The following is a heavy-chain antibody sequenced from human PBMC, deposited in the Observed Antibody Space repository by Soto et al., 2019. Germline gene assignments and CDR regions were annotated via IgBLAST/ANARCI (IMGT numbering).Heavy chain of an antibody. D-gene: IGHD6-13*01. Sequence: PSETLSITCTVSGDSMNTYHWSWIRQPAGKGLEWIGHVHSSGSTNYNPSLKSRVTMSVDTSKNQFSLRLMSVTAADTAVYYCARDQGVAAAGITWFDPWGQGSRVTVSS. CDR3: ARDQGVAAAGITWFDP. CDR2: VHSSGST. V-gene: IGHV4-4*07. J-gene: IGHJ5*02. CDR1: GDSMNTYH.